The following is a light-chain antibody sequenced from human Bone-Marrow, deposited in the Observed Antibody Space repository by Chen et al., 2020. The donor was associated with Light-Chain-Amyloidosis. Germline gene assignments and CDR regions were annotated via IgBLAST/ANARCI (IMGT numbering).Light chain of an antibody. J-gene: IGKJ2*01. CDR3: QQRSKWPPT. V-gene: IGKV3-11*01. CDR1: QSVSSS. Sequence: EIVLTQSPATLSLSPGERATLSCRASQSVSSSLAWYQQQPGQAPRLLIYDASNRATGIPARFSGSGSGTDFTLTISSLEPEDFAVYYCQQRSKWPPTFGQGTKLEIK. CDR2: DAS.